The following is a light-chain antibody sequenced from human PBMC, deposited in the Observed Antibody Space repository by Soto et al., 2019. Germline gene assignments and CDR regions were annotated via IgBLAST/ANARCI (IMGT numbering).Light chain of an antibody. Sequence: DIQMTQSPSTLSASVGDRVTITCRASQSISSWLAWYQQKPGKAPKLLIYKASSLESGVPSRFSASGSETEFTLTLRSLQPDDFANYYCQQYNSYPFTFGPGTKVDIK. CDR3: QQYNSYPFT. CDR1: QSISSW. V-gene: IGKV1-5*03. CDR2: KAS. J-gene: IGKJ3*01.